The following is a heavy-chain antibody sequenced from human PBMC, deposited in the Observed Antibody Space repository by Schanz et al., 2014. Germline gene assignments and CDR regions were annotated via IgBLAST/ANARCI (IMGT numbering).Heavy chain of an antibody. CDR1: GGTFSSYT. D-gene: IGHD2-2*01. Sequence: QVQLVQSGAEVKEPGASVKVSCKASGGTFSSYTISWVRQAPGQGLEWMGRIIPILDVGNYAQQFQGRVTFTADKSTSTAYMKLSSLRYEDTALYYCARGTMPGTFDIWGQGTMVTVSS. V-gene: IGHV1-69*02. CDR3: ARGTMPGTFDI. CDR2: IIPILDVG. J-gene: IGHJ3*02.